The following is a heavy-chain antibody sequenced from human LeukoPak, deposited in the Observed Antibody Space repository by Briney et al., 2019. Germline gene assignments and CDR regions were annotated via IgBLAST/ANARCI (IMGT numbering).Heavy chain of an antibody. CDR2: INWYEGST. V-gene: IGHV3-20*04. D-gene: IGHD3-3*01. Sequence: GGSLLHSCAPSGFPLDDHAMNWVPQAPGKGLEWVSGINWYEGSTYYMDTVKGRFTISRDNAKNSLYLQINSLRAEGTALYYCARVKGSGYRNSIDYWGQGTLVTVSS. CDR1: GFPLDDHA. J-gene: IGHJ4*02. CDR3: ARVKGSGYRNSIDY.